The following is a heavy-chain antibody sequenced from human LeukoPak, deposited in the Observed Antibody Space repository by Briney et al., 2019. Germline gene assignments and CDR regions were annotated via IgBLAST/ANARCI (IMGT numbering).Heavy chain of an antibody. CDR3: ARDRGVSVTTYWFDP. CDR1: GFTFSSYG. CDR2: IWYDGSNK. D-gene: IGHD4-17*01. J-gene: IGHJ5*02. Sequence: PGRSLRLSRAASGFTFSSYGMHWVRQAPGKGLEWVAVIWYDGSNKYYADSVKGRFTISRDNSKNTLYLQMNSLRAEDTAVYYCARDRGVSVTTYWFDPWGQGTLVTVSS. V-gene: IGHV3-33*01.